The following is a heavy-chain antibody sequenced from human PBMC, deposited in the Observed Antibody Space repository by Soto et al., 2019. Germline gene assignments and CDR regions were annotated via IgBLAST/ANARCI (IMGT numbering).Heavy chain of an antibody. J-gene: IGHJ4*02. D-gene: IGHD6-13*01. CDR1: GYTFTGYG. Sequence: ASVKVSCKASGYTFTGYGIGWVRQAPRQGREVMGWISAYNGNTNYAQKLQGRVTMTTDTSTSTAYMELRSLRAEDTAVYYSAKDPKAGPPYYFDYWGQGSLVTVS. CDR3: AKDPKAGPPYYFDY. CDR2: ISAYNGNT. V-gene: IGHV1-18*01.